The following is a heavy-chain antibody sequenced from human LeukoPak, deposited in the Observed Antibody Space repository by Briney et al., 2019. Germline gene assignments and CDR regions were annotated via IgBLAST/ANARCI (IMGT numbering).Heavy chain of an antibody. CDR2: ISGSGGST. CDR3: AKGVIAAVLANDY. CDR1: GFTFSSYA. D-gene: IGHD6-13*01. Sequence: GGSLRLSSAASGFTFSSYAMSWVRQAPGKGLEWVSAISGSGGSTYYADSVKGRFTISRDNSKNTLYLQMNSLRAEDTAVYYCAKGVIAAVLANDYWGQGTLVTVSS. J-gene: IGHJ4*02. V-gene: IGHV3-23*01.